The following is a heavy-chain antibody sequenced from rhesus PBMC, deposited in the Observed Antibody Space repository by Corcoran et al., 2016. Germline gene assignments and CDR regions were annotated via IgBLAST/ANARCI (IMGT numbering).Heavy chain of an antibody. CDR1: GGSISSNY. Sequence: QVQLQESGPGLVKPSETLSLTCAVSGGSISSNYWSWIRQAPGKGMEWIGRIYGSGGSTDYNPSRKRRGTISTDTSKNRFSLKLSSVTAADTAVYYCARVPGRGSLDYWGQGALVTVSS. D-gene: IGHD3-16*01. J-gene: IGHJ4*01. CDR3: ARVPGRGSLDY. V-gene: IGHV4-160*01. CDR2: IYGSGGST.